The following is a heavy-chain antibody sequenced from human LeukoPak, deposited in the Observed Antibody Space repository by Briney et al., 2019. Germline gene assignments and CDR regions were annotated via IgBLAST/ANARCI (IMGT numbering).Heavy chain of an antibody. D-gene: IGHD3-10*01. J-gene: IGHJ4*02. CDR3: ASYGSETSYLTNYFDY. V-gene: IGHV3-48*02. CDR2: ISSDSRTI. CDR1: GFTFSSYS. Sequence: GGSLRLSCAASGFTFSSYSMNCVRQAPGKGLEWVSYISSDSRTIYYADSVKGRFTISRDNAKNSLYLQMKSLRDEDTAVYYCASYGSETSYLTNYFDYWGQGTLVTVSS.